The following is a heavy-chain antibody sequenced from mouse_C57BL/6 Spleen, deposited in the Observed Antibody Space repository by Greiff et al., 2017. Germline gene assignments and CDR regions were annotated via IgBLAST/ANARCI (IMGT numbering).Heavy chain of an antibody. V-gene: IGHV1-80*01. Sequence: QVQLKESGAELVKPGASVKISCKASGYAFRSYWMNWVKQRPGKGLEWIGQIYPGDGDTNYNGKFKGKATRTADNSSSTAYMQLSSLTSEDSAVDFGARDGSGPVDYWGQGTTLTVSS. CDR1: GYAFRSYW. D-gene: IGHD3-2*02. J-gene: IGHJ2*01. CDR2: IYPGDGDT. CDR3: ARDGSGPVDY.